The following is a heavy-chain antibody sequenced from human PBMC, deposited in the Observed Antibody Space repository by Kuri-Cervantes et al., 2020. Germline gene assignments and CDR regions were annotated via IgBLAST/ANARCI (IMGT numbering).Heavy chain of an antibody. J-gene: IGHJ4*02. Sequence: SETLSLTCTVSGGSISSSSYYWGWIRQPPGKGLEWIGSIYYSGSTYYNPSLKSRVTISVDTSKNQFSLKLSSVTAADTAVYYCARRRGYCSGGSCYPFDYWGQGTLVTVSS. CDR3: ARRRGYCSGGSCYPFDY. CDR1: GGSISSSSYY. D-gene: IGHD2-15*01. V-gene: IGHV4-39*07. CDR2: IYYSGST.